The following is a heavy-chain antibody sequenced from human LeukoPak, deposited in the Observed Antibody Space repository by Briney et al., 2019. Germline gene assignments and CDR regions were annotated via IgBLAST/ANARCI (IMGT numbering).Heavy chain of an antibody. CDR2: IYTSGST. Sequence: SETLSLTCTVSGGSISSGSYYWSWIRQPAGKGLEWIGRIYTSGSTNYNPSLKSRVTISVDTSKNQFSLKLSSVTAADTAVYYCARSQGHLQLPSRYYYMDVWGKGTTVTVSS. D-gene: IGHD2-2*01. CDR1: GGSISSGSYY. J-gene: IGHJ6*03. V-gene: IGHV4-61*02. CDR3: ARSQGHLQLPSRYYYMDV.